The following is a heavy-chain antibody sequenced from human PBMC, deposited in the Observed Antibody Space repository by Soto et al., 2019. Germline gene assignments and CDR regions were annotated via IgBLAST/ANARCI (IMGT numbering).Heavy chain of an antibody. V-gene: IGHV3-9*01. J-gene: IGHJ6*02. D-gene: IGHD6-13*01. Sequence: SLRLSCAASGFTFDDYAMHWVRQAPGKGLEWVSGISWNSGSIGYADSVKGRFTISRDNAKNSLYLQMNSLRAEDTAVYYCAKETAAAGHYYYYGMDVWGQGTTVTVSS. CDR3: AKETAAAGHYYYYGMDV. CDR2: ISWNSGSI. CDR1: GFTFDDYA.